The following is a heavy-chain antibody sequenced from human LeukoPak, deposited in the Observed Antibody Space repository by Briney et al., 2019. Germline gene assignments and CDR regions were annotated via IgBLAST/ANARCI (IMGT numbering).Heavy chain of an antibody. CDR2: IFYSGST. Sequence: PSETLSLTCTVSGGSISSGSYYWGWFRQPPGKGLEWIGSIFYSGSTYYNPSLKSRVTLAVDTSKNQISLKLSSVTAADTAVYYCARYCGGDCYSPYYGMDVWGQGTTVTVSS. CDR3: ARYCGGDCYSPYYGMDV. V-gene: IGHV4-39*01. D-gene: IGHD2-21*02. J-gene: IGHJ6*02. CDR1: GGSISSGSYY.